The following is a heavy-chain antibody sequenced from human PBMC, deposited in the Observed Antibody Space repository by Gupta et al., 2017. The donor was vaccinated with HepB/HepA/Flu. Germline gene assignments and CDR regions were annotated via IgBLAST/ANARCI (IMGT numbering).Heavy chain of an antibody. CDR1: GFTFSSYA. J-gene: IGHJ6*03. CDR3: AKDSAVAKKWYYYMDV. CDR2: ISGSGGST. Sequence: EVQLLESGGGLVQSGGSLRLSCAASGFTFSSYAMSWVRQAAGKGLEWVSAISGSGGSTYYADSVKGRFTISRDSSKNTLYLQMNSLRAEDTAVYYCAKDSAVAKKWYYYMDVWGKGTTVTVSS. V-gene: IGHV3-23*01. D-gene: IGHD6-19*01.